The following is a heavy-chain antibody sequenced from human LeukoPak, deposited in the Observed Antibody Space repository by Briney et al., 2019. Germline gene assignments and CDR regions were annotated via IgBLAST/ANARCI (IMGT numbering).Heavy chain of an antibody. CDR3: ARDLTIGRYCSGGSCYRVLYGMDV. J-gene: IGHJ6*02. Sequence: SETLSLTCTVSGGSISSYYCSWIRQPPGKGLEWIGYIYYSGSTSYNPSLKSRVTISVDTSKNQFSLKLSSVTAADTAVYYCARDLTIGRYCSGGSCYRVLYGMDVWGQGTTVTVSS. V-gene: IGHV4-59*01. CDR1: GGSISSYY. CDR2: IYYSGST. D-gene: IGHD2-15*01.